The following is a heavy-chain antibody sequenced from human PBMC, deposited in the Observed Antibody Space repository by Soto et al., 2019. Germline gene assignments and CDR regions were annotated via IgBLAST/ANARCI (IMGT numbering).Heavy chain of an antibody. V-gene: IGHV1-8*01. CDR1: GYSFTSYD. CDR3: ARGAFLDPHMDD. Sequence: QVQLVQSGAEVKKPGASLKVSCKASGYSFTSYDMNWVRQVPGQGPEWMGWMNTNSANTGYAQKFQGRITMSRDMSTRTAYMELSSLTSEDTAVYYCARGAFLDPHMDDWGRGTTITVSS. CDR2: MNTNSANT. J-gene: IGHJ6*03.